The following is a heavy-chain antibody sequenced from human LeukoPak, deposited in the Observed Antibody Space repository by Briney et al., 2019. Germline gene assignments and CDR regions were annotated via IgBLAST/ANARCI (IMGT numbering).Heavy chain of an antibody. V-gene: IGHV3-23*01. Sequence: PGRSLRLSCAASGFTFDDYAMHWVRQAPGKGLEWVSAISGSGGSTYYADSVKGRFTISRDNSKNTLYLQMNSLRAEDTAVYYCAKDIDYGDYKRPRYAFDIWGQGTMVTVSS. CDR2: ISGSGGST. D-gene: IGHD4-17*01. CDR3: AKDIDYGDYKRPRYAFDI. CDR1: GFTFDDYA. J-gene: IGHJ3*02.